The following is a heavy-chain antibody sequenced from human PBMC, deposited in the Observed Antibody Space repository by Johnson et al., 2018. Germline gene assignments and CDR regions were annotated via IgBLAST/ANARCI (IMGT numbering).Heavy chain of an antibody. V-gene: IGHV3-30*18. CDR2: ISHDANIA. CDR3: ANLPMTTLTTSRVDV. J-gene: IGHJ6*02. D-gene: IGHD4-11*01. CDR1: GFTFSSYT. Sequence: QVQLVESGGGVVQTGRSLRLSCAASGFTFSSYTMFWVRQAPGQGLEWVASISHDANIAIYADSVKGRFTISRDNSKNTLYLQKNSLTTEDTDVYYCANLPMTTLTTSRVDVWGQGTTVTVSS.